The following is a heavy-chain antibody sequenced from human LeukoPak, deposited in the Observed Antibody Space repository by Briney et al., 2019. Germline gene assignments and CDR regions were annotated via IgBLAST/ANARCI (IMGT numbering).Heavy chain of an antibody. CDR2: IKQDGSEK. CDR1: EFTFSSYW. D-gene: IGHD2-2*01. V-gene: IGHV3-7*01. J-gene: IGHJ4*02. CDR3: ARFKRAGSCRFDY. Sequence: GGSLRLSCAASEFTFSSYWMSWVRQAPGKGLEWVANIKQDGSEKYYVDSVKGRFTISRDNAKNSLYLQMNSLRAEDTAVYYCARFKRAGSCRFDYWGRGTLVTVSS.